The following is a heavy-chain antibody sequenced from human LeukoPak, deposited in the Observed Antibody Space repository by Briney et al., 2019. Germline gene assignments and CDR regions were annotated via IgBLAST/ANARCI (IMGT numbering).Heavy chain of an antibody. CDR2: IYSAGST. CDR3: AREGPGRPIDY. D-gene: IGHD1-26*01. J-gene: IGHJ4*02. Sequence: PGGSLRLSCAASGFTVISNYMSWVRQAPGKGLEWVSVIYSAGSTYSANSVKGRFTISKDNSKKTLFLQMNSLRAEDTAVYYCAREGPGRPIDYWGQGTLVTVSS. CDR1: GFTVISNY. V-gene: IGHV3-66*01.